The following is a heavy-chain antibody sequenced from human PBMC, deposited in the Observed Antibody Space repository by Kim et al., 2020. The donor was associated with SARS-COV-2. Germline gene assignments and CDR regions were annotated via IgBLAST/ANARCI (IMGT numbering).Heavy chain of an antibody. D-gene: IGHD6-19*01. CDR1: GFTFSSYG. CDR2: ISYDGKNK. CDR3: AKEDAVAVAGGFDC. Sequence: GGSLRLSCAVSGFTFSSYGMHWVRQAPGKGLEWVAVISYDGKNKYYGEAVKGRFTISRDNSKNTLDLQIHSLRVEDTAVYYCAKEDAVAVAGGFDCWGQGTLVAV. J-gene: IGHJ4*02. V-gene: IGHV3-30*18.